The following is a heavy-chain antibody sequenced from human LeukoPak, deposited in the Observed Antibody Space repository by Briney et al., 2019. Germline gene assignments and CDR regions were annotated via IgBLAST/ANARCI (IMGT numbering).Heavy chain of an antibody. V-gene: IGHV3-11*04. Sequence: GGSLRLSCAASGFTFSDNYMTWVRQAPGKGLEWLSYISGNGGVIQYADSVEGRFTISRDYAKNSLYLEMNSLRADDTAVYYCVRDSSNGWFVVWGQGTLVTVSS. CDR3: VRDSSNGWFVV. D-gene: IGHD6-19*01. CDR2: ISGNGGVI. CDR1: GFTFSDNY. J-gene: IGHJ4*02.